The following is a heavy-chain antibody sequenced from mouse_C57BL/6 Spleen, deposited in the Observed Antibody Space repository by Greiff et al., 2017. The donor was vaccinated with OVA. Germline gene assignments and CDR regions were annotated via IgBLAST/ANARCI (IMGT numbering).Heavy chain of an antibody. CDR2: INPSSGYT. Sequence: QVHVKQSGAELAKPGASVKLSCKASGYTFTSYWMHWVKQRPGQGLEWIGYINPSSGYTKYNQKFKDKATLTADKSSSTAYMQLSSLTYEDSAVYYCARDPYGSSYGAMDYWGQGTSVTVSS. D-gene: IGHD1-1*01. CDR3: ARDPYGSSYGAMDY. V-gene: IGHV1-7*01. CDR1: GYTFTSYW. J-gene: IGHJ4*01.